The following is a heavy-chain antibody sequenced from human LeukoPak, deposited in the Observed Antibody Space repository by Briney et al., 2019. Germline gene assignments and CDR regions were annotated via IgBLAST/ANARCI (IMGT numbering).Heavy chain of an antibody. CDR1: GGSTSSYY. J-gene: IGHJ5*02. V-gene: IGHV4-59*01. CDR2: IYYSGST. CDR3: ARMSPSIGWFDP. Sequence: PSETLSLTCTVSGGSTSSYYWSWIRQPPGKGLEWIGYIYYSGSTNYNPSLKSRVTISVNTSKNQISLKLSSVTAADTAVYYCARMSPSIGWFDPWGQGTLVTVSS. D-gene: IGHD2-15*01.